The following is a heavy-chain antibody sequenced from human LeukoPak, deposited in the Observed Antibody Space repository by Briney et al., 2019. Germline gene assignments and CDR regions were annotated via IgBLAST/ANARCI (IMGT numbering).Heavy chain of an antibody. Sequence: GGSLRLSCAASGFTFSSYGMHWVRQAPGKGLEWVAVISYDGSNNYYADSVKGRFTISRDNSKNTLYLQMNSLRAEDTAVYYCAKGIAAAGGFDYWGQGTLVTVSS. D-gene: IGHD6-13*01. CDR2: ISYDGSNN. V-gene: IGHV3-30*18. J-gene: IGHJ4*02. CDR3: AKGIAAAGGFDY. CDR1: GFTFSSYG.